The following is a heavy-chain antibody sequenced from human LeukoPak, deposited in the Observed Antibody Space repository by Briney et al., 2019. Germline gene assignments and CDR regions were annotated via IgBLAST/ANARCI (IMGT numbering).Heavy chain of an antibody. CDR3: ARVLGMVTSYFDY. CDR2: IYYSGST. V-gene: IGHV4-59*01. J-gene: IGHJ4*02. D-gene: IGHD5-18*01. Sequence: SETLSLTCTVSGGSISSYYWSWIRQPPGKGLEWIGYIYYSGSTNYNPSLKSRVNISVDTSKNQFSLKLSSVTAADTAVYYCARVLGMVTSYFDYWGQGTLVTVSS. CDR1: GGSISSYY.